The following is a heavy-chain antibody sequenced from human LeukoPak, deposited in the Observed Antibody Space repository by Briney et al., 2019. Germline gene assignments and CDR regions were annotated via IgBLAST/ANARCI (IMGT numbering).Heavy chain of an antibody. CDR2: IYYSGTT. V-gene: IGHV4-61*09. J-gene: IGHJ4*02. CDR3: VRHYAVGYYASGSYEY. CDR1: GGSISSGSYY. D-gene: IGHD3-10*01. Sequence: PSQTLSLTCTVSGGSISSGSYYWGWIRQPAGKGLGWIGYIYYSGTTNYNPSLRSRVTISVDTSKNQFSLKLSSVTAADTAVYYCVRHYAVGYYASGSYEYWGQGTLVTVSS.